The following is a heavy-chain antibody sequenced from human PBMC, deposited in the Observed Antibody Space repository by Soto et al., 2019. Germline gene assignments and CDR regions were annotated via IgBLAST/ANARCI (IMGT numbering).Heavy chain of an antibody. CDR1: GGTFSSYA. CDR2: IIPIFGTA. D-gene: IGHD3-10*01. CDR3: ARAITPGFGVDSYYYYYYGMDV. V-gene: IGHV1-69*13. Sequence: SVKVSCKASGGTFSSYAISWVRRAPGQGLEWMGGIIPIFGTANYAQKFQGRVTITADESTSTAYMELSSLRSEDTAVYYCARAITPGFGVDSYYYYYYGMDVWGQGTTVTVSS. J-gene: IGHJ6*02.